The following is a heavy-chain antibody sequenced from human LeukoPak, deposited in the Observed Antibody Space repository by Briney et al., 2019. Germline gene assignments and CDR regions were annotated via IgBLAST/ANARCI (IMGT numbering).Heavy chain of an antibody. V-gene: IGHV3-30*18. CDR3: ANLYGDYPDY. Sequence: GGSLRLSCAASGFTFSGFGMHWVRQAPGKGLEWVAVISCDGSQTFYSDSAKGRFTISRDNSKNTLCLQMNSLRPEDTAVYYCANLYGDYPDYWGQGTLVTVSS. D-gene: IGHD4-17*01. CDR1: GFTFSGFG. J-gene: IGHJ4*02. CDR2: ISCDGSQT.